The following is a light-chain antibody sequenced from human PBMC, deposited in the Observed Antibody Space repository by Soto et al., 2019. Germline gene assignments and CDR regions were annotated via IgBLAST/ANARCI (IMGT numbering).Light chain of an antibody. CDR2: DAS. Sequence: IQMTRSPSSLSASVVDRVTITCQASQDISNYLNWYQQKPGKAPKLLIYDASNLETGVPSRFSGSGSGTDFTFTISSLQPEDIATYYCQQYDNLPITFGQGTRLEIK. CDR1: QDISNY. V-gene: IGKV1-33*01. CDR3: QQYDNLPIT. J-gene: IGKJ5*01.